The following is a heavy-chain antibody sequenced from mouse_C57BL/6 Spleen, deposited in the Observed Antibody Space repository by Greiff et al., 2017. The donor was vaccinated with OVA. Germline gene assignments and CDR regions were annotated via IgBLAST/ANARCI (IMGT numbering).Heavy chain of an antibody. CDR2: IWSGGST. D-gene: IGHD1-1*01. J-gene: IGHJ4*01. V-gene: IGHV2-2*01. CDR3: ARWGIYYYGSSYGYAMDY. CDR1: GFSLTSYG. Sequence: QVQLQQSGPGVVQPSQSLSITCTVSGFSLTSYGVHWVRQSPGKGLEWLGVIWSGGSTDYNAAFISRLSISKDNSKSQVFFKMNSLQADDTAIYYCARWGIYYYGSSYGYAMDYWGQGTSVTVSS.